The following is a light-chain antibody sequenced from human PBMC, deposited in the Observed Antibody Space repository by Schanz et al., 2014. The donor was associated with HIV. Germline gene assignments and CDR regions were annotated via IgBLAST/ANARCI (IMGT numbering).Light chain of an antibody. CDR3: SSFAGSNIPWV. J-gene: IGLJ3*02. CDR1: SSNIGAGYD. CDR2: GNS. V-gene: IGLV1-40*01. Sequence: QSVLTQPPSVSGAPGQRVTISCTGSSSNIGAGYDVHWYQQLPGTAPKLLIFGNSNRPSGVPDRFSGSKSGTSASLAITGLQAEDEAGYYCSSFAGSNIPWVFRGGTKLTVL.